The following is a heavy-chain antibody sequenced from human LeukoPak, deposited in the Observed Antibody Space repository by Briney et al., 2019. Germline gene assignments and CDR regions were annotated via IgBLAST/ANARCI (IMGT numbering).Heavy chain of an antibody. CDR2: INPNSGGT. Sequence: ASVKVSCKASGYTFTGYYMHWVRQAPGQGLEWMGWINPNSGGTNYAQKFQGRVTMTRDTSISTAYMELSRLRSDDTAVYYCAREIGRFLEWFHAFDIWGQGTMVTVSS. CDR3: AREIGRFLEWFHAFDI. CDR1: GYTFTGYY. D-gene: IGHD3-3*01. V-gene: IGHV1-2*02. J-gene: IGHJ3*02.